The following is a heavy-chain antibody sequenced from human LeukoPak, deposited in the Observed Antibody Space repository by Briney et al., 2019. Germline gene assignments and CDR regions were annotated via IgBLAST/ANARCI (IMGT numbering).Heavy chain of an antibody. CDR2: IWYDGSIQ. J-gene: IGHJ4*02. V-gene: IGHV3-33*01. Sequence: GGSLRLSCAASGFTFSSYGMHCVRQAPGKGLEWVAAIWYDGSIQYYADSVKGRFTISRDNSKNTLYLQMDSLRAEDTAVYYCARAGYCSGGSCYGSDYWGQGTLVSVSS. CDR3: ARAGYCSGGSCYGSDY. D-gene: IGHD2-15*01. CDR1: GFTFSSYG.